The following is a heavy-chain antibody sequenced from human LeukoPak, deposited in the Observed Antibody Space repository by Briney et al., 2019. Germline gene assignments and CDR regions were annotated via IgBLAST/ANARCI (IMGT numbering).Heavy chain of an antibody. Sequence: SETLSLTCRVSGYSISSGYFWGWIRQPPGKGLEWIASIHRSGNTYYNPSVKSRVTISVDTSKNQLSLQLSSVTAADTAVYYCVRDTGGPSCSSTTCYRSFDPWGQGTLVTVSS. CDR3: VRDTGGPSCSSTTCYRSFDP. D-gene: IGHD2-2*01. V-gene: IGHV4-38-2*02. CDR2: IHRSGNT. J-gene: IGHJ5*02. CDR1: GYSISSGYF.